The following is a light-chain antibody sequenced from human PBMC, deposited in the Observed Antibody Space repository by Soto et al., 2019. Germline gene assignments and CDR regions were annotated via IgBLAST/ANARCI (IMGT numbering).Light chain of an antibody. CDR1: QSVSSSY. Sequence: EIVLTQSPGILSLSPGERATLSCRASQSVSSSYLAWYQQKPGQAPRLLIYGASNRATGIPDRFSGSGSGTDFTLTISRLEPEAFAVYYCQQYGSSPTTFGQGTKV. V-gene: IGKV3-20*01. J-gene: IGKJ1*01. CDR2: GAS. CDR3: QQYGSSPTT.